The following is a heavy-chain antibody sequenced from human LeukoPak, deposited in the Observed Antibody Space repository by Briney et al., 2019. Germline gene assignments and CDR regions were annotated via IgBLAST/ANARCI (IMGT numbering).Heavy chain of an antibody. CDR2: ISGSGGDT. J-gene: IGHJ4*02. CDR3: TKVGPRDGYREYYFDY. V-gene: IGHV3-23*01. D-gene: IGHD5-24*01. CDR1: GFTFTSYA. Sequence: GRSLRLSCAASGFTFTSYAMSWVRQAPGKGLEWVSAISGSGGDTYYADSVTGRFTISRDNSKNTLYLGMNSLRAEDTAVYYCTKVGPRDGYREYYFDYWGQGTLVTVSS.